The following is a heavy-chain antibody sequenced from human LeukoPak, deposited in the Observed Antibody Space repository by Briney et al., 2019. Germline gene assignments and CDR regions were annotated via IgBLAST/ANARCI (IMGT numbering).Heavy chain of an antibody. V-gene: IGHV4-34*01. Sequence: SETLSLTCTVSGGSFSGYLWSWLRQSPGKGLEWIGEINYNGEITNYNPSLKSRLTMSVDTSKNQFSLKLTSVTAADTAVYYCTRSGLTGMRKYARADYYYCGMDVWGQGTAVTVSS. J-gene: IGHJ6*02. CDR2: INYNGEIT. CDR3: TRSGLTGMRKYARADYYYCGMDV. D-gene: IGHD4/OR15-4a*01. CDR1: GGSFSGYL.